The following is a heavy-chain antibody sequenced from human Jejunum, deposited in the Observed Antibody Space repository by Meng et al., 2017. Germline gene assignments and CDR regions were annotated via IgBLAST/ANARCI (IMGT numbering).Heavy chain of an antibody. CDR1: GGSISSSNYY. CDR3: ARVFRYFDWLSSSRYYHGMDV. D-gene: IGHD3-9*01. Sequence: SETLSLTCTVSGGSISSSNYYWGWIRQPPGKGLEWIGSIYYSGSTYYNPSLKSRVTVSVDTSKNQFSLKLSSVTAADTAVYYCARVFRYFDWLSSSRYYHGMDVWGQGTTVTVSS. CDR2: IYYSGST. V-gene: IGHV4-39*07. J-gene: IGHJ6*02.